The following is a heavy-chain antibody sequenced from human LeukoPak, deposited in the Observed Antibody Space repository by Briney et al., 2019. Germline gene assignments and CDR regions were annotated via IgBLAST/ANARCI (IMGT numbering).Heavy chain of an antibody. CDR3: ARDYSGSYYSTSLFDD. D-gene: IGHD1-26*01. Sequence: PGGSLRLSCAASGFTFSSYEMNWVRQAPGRGLEWVSSISSSKTYIYYADSEKGRFIISRDNAKNSLYLQMNSLRAEDTAVYYCARDYSGSYYSTSLFDDWGQGTLVTVSS. CDR1: GFTFSSYE. J-gene: IGHJ4*02. V-gene: IGHV3-21*06. CDR2: ISSSKTYI.